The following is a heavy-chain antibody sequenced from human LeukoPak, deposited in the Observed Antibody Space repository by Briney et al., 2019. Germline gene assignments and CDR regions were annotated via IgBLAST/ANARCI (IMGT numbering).Heavy chain of an antibody. CDR3: ARASRAYDRLYY. CDR2: IIPIFGTA. CDR1: GYTFTGYY. J-gene: IGHJ4*02. V-gene: IGHV1-46*01. D-gene: IGHD3-22*01. Sequence: GASVKVSCKASGYTFTGYYMHWVRQAPGQGLEWMGGIIPIFGTANYAQKFQGRVTMTRDMSTSTVYMELSSLRSEDTAVYYCARASRAYDRLYYWGQGTLVTVSS.